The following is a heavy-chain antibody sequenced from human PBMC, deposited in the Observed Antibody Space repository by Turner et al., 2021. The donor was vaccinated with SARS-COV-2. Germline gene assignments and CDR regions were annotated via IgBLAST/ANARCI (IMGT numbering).Heavy chain of an antibody. V-gene: IGHV3-30*03. CDR1: GFTFSGSG. CDR2: ISDDGSNK. D-gene: IGHD6-13*01. CDR3: ARAGVATAGDY. J-gene: IGHJ4*02. Sequence: QVQLVESGGGVVQPGRSLRLSCAVSGFTFSGSGMHWVRQAPGKGLEWVAVISDDGSNKFYVDSAKGRFTISRDNSRNTLYLQMNNLRVEDTAVYFCARAGVATAGDYWGQGTLVTVSS.